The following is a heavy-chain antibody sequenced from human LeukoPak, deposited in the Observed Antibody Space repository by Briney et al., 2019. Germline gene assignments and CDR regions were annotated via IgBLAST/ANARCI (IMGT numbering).Heavy chain of an antibody. CDR1: GGSISSYY. CDR3: ARLSGESHLDY. V-gene: IGHV4-59*01. CDR2: IYYSGST. J-gene: IGHJ4*02. D-gene: IGHD3-10*01. Sequence: TSETLSLTCTVSGGSISSYYWSWIRQPPGKGLEWIGYIYYSGSTNYNPSLKSRVTISVDTSKNQFSLKLSSVTAADTAVYYCARLSGESHLDYWGQGTLVTVSS.